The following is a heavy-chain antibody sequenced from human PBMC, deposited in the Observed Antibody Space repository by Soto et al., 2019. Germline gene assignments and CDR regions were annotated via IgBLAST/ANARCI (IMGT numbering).Heavy chain of an antibody. J-gene: IGHJ1*01. D-gene: IGHD3-22*01. Sequence: QVQLQESGPALVKPSETLSLTCTVSAGSLSPNYWSWIRQPPGKGLEWIGYIYYAGTTTYNPSLQSPVSISVDTAKNEVSLKLTSVTAADTAVYFCARLGAYYQAMDSWGQGTLVTVSS. V-gene: IGHV4-59*08. CDR2: IYYAGTT. CDR1: AGSLSPNY. CDR3: ARLGAYYQAMDS.